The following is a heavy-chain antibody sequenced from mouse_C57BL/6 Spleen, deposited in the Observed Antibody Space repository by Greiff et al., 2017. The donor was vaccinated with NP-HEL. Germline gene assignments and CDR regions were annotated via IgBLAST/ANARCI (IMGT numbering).Heavy chain of an antibody. D-gene: IGHD1-1*01. CDR1: GFNIKDDY. J-gene: IGHJ3*01. V-gene: IGHV14-4*01. Sequence: EVKLMESGAELVRPGASVKLSCTASGFNIKDDYMHWVKQRPEQGLEWIGWIDPENGDTEYASKFQGKATITADTSSNTAYLQLSSLTSEDTAVYYCTTRYYYGSSYVFAYWGQGTLVTVSA. CDR2: IDPENGDT. CDR3: TTRYYYGSSYVFAY.